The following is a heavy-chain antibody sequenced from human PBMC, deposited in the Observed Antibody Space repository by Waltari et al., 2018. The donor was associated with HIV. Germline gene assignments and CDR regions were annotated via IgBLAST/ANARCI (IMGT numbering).Heavy chain of an antibody. D-gene: IGHD3-22*01. Sequence: EVQLVESGGALVQPGGSLRLSCAASGFTFTSSWMHWVRQAPGKGLLWVSRVKSDGSTTGYADSVKGRFTISRDNTKNTLYLQMNSLRAEDTAVYYCARGSDPYDLSGPDYWGQGTLVTVSS. J-gene: IGHJ4*02. CDR2: VKSDGSTT. CDR3: ARGSDPYDLSGPDY. CDR1: GFTFTSSW. V-gene: IGHV3-74*01.